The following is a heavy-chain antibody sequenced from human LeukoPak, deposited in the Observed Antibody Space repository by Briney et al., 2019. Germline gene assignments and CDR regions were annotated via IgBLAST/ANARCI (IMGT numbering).Heavy chain of an antibody. CDR3: ARASRDVYNSYFDY. CDR2: INHSGST. J-gene: IGHJ4*02. Sequence: PGGSLRLSCAASGFTVSSNYMSWVRQAPGKGLEWIGEINHSGSTNYNPSLKSRVTISVDTSKNQFSLKLSSVTAADTAVYYCARASRDVYNSYFDYWGQGTLVTVSS. CDR1: GFTVSSNY. D-gene: IGHD5-24*01. V-gene: IGHV4-34*01.